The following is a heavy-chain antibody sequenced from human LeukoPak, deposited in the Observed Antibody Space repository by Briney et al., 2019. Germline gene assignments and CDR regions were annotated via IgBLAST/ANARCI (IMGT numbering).Heavy chain of an antibody. CDR2: IYYSGST. Sequence: SETLSLTCTVSGGSISGYYWSWIRQPPGKGLEWIGYIYYSGSTNYNPSLKSRVTISVDTSKNQFSLKLSSVTAADTAVYYCARDRSSGYSYGWWEVDAFDIWGQGTMVTVSS. D-gene: IGHD5-18*01. V-gene: IGHV4-59*01. CDR1: GGSISGYY. J-gene: IGHJ3*02. CDR3: ARDRSSGYSYGWWEVDAFDI.